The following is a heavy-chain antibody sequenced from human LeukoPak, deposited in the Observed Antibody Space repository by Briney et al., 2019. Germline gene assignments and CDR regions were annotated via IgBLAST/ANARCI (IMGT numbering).Heavy chain of an antibody. V-gene: IGHV1-18*01. CDR1: GYTFTSYG. CDR2: ISAYNGNT. CDR3: ARQYYHDSSAYYFAPDY. Sequence: GASVKVSCKASGYTFTSYGISWVRQAPGQGLEWMGWISAYNGNTNYAQKLQGRVTMTTDTSTSTAYMELSSLRSEDTAVYYCARQYYHDSSAYYFAPDYWGQGTLVTVSS. D-gene: IGHD3-22*01. J-gene: IGHJ4*02.